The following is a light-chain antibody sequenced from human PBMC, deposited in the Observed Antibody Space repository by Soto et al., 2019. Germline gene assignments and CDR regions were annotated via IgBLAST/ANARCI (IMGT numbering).Light chain of an antibody. CDR2: GAS. J-gene: IGKJ5*01. CDR3: QQYNNWPRT. V-gene: IGKV3-15*01. Sequence: EVVMTQSPATVSVSPGERATLSCRASQSVSSNLAWYLQKPGQAPRLLMYGASTRATSISDRFSGSGSGTEFTLTISSLQSEDSAVYFCQQYNNWPRTFGQGTRLES. CDR1: QSVSSN.